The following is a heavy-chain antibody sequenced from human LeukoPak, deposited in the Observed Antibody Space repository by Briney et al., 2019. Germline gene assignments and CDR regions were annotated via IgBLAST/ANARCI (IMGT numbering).Heavy chain of an antibody. J-gene: IGHJ6*02. CDR1: GFTFSGYA. CDR3: ARSEIIVVPAYTYGMDV. V-gene: IGHV3-30-3*01. Sequence: GRSLRLSCAASGFTFSGYAMHWVRQAPGKGLEWVAVISYGGSNKYYADSVKGRFTISRDNSKNTLYLQMNSLRAEDTAVYYCARSEIIVVPAYTYGMDVWGQGTTVTVSS. CDR2: ISYGGSNK. D-gene: IGHD2-2*01.